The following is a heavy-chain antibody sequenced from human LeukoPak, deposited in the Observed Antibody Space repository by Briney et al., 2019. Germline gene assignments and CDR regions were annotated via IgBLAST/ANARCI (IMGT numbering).Heavy chain of an antibody. V-gene: IGHV3-23*01. CDR3: AKTSRGNSGYDSPFDY. CDR1: GFTFSTYA. CDR2: VRGSGSDT. J-gene: IGHJ4*02. Sequence: GGSLRPSCAASGFTFSTYAMSWVRQAPGKGLEWVSAVRGSGSDTYFADSVKGRFTISRDNSKNTLSLQMNSLRAEDTAIYYCAKTSRGNSGYDSPFDYWGQGTLVTVSS. D-gene: IGHD5-12*01.